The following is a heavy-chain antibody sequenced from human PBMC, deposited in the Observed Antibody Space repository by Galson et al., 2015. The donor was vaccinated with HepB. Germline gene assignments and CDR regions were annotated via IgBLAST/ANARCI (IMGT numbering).Heavy chain of an antibody. J-gene: IGHJ3*02. CDR1: GFTVSSNY. V-gene: IGHV3-66*01. CDR3: ARLVPDDAFDI. CDR2: IYSGGST. Sequence: SLRLSCAASGFTVSSNYMSWVRQAPGKGLEWASVIYSGGSTYYADSVKGRFTISRDNSKNTLYLQMNSLRAEDTAVYYCARLVPDDAFDIWGQGTMVTVSS. D-gene: IGHD6-13*01.